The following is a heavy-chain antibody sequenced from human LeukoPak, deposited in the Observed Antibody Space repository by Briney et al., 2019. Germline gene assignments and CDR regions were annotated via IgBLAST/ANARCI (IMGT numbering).Heavy chain of an antibody. V-gene: IGHV5-51*03. J-gene: IGHJ4*02. Sequence: GASVKVSCKASGYTFTGYYMHWVRQAPGQGLEWMGIIYPGDSDTRYSPSFQGQVTISADKSISTAYLQWSSLKASDTAMYYCARAPGYLSPFYFDYWGQGTLVTVSS. CDR2: IYPGDSDT. D-gene: IGHD3-22*01. CDR3: ARAPGYLSPFYFDY. CDR1: GYTFTGYY.